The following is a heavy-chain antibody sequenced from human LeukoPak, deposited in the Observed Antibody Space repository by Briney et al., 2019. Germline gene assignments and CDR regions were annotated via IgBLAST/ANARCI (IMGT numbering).Heavy chain of an antibody. V-gene: IGHV3-7*01. Sequence: PGASLRLSCEASGFTFSSYWMSWVRQAPEKGLELVANIRDDGGEIYYVDSVKGRFTISRDNAKSSLFLQMNSLRAEDAAVYYCARDKPRGSYYGSIFDSWGQGTLVTVSS. J-gene: IGHJ4*02. D-gene: IGHD3-16*01. CDR2: IRDDGGEI. CDR1: GFTFSSYW. CDR3: ARDKPRGSYYGSIFDS.